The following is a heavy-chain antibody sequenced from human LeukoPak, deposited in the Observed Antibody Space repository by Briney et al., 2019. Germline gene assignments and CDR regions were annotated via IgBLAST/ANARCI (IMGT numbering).Heavy chain of an antibody. Sequence: SETLSLTCAVYGGSFSGYYWSWIRQPPGKGLEWIGEINHSGSTNYNPSLKSRVTISVDTSKNQFSLKLSSVTAADTAVYYCARENYDSSGHDYWGQGTLVTVSS. J-gene: IGHJ4*02. CDR2: INHSGST. D-gene: IGHD3-22*01. CDR1: GGSFSGYY. V-gene: IGHV4-34*01. CDR3: ARENYDSSGHDY.